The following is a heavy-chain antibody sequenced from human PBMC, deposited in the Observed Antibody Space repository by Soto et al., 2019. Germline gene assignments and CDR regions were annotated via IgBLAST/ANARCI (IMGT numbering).Heavy chain of an antibody. CDR2: VSAYHTST. Sequence: ASVKVSCKASDYSINSYGLGWVRQAPGQGLEWMGMVSAYHTSTKSAQKFQGRVTMTADKSTSTAYMELRSLRSEDTAFYYCATSYGSGYRALDYWGQGALVTVSS. V-gene: IGHV1-18*01. CDR3: ATSYGSGYRALDY. CDR1: DYSINSYG. D-gene: IGHD3-10*01. J-gene: IGHJ4*02.